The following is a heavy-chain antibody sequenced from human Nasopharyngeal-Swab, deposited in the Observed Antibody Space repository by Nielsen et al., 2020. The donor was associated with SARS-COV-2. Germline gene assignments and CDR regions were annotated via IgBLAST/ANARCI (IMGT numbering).Heavy chain of an antibody. J-gene: IGHJ6*02. CDR3: AKSRGALIAAADGYYYYGMDV. D-gene: IGHD6-13*01. Sequence: GGSLRLSCAASGFTFDDYAMHWVRQAPGKGLEWVSGISWNSGSIGYADSVKGRFTISRDNAENSLYLQMNSLRAEDTALYYCAKSRGALIAAADGYYYYGMDVWGQGTTVTVSS. CDR2: ISWNSGSI. V-gene: IGHV3-9*01. CDR1: GFTFDDYA.